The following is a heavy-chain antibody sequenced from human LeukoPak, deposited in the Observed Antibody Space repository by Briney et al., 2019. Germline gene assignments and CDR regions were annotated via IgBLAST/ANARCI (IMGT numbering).Heavy chain of an antibody. CDR2: IRNSDYGGTA. J-gene: IGHJ3*01. V-gene: IGHV3-49*03. D-gene: IGHD1-26*01. CDR3: SRVPIRTVTMFIVVRGHDVFDL. Sequence: GGSLRLSCTASGSTFGDYAVTWFRQAPGKGLEWFGSIRNSDYGGTAAYDASVEGSFTISRDDYNTIDHLQNDSLINDDTAYYFCSRVPIRTVTMFIVVRGHDVFDLWGRGTMVTV. CDR1: GSTFGDYA.